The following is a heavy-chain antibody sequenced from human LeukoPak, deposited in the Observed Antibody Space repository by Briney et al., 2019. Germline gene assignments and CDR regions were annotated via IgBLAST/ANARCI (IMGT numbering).Heavy chain of an antibody. CDR3: VREGTNWDNWFDP. D-gene: IGHD3-16*01. Sequence: SETLSLTCTVSGGSISSFYWSWIRQPPGKGLEWIGYIYYTGSTNYNPSLKSRVTISVDTSKNQFSPKLNSVTAADTAVYYCVREGTNWDNWFDPWGQGALVTVSS. J-gene: IGHJ5*02. V-gene: IGHV4-59*01. CDR2: IYYTGST. CDR1: GGSISSFY.